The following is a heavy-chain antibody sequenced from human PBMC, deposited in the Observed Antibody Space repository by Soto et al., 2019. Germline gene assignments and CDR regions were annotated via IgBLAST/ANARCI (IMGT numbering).Heavy chain of an antibody. J-gene: IGHJ4*02. CDR1: GFTFNNYG. CDR2: ISYDGSDK. D-gene: IGHD5-12*01. Sequence: GGSLRLSCAASGFTFNNYGMHWVRQAPGKGLEWVAIISYDGSDKSYADSVKGRFTSSRDNSKNTLYLQMNSLRPEDTAVYYCAKDLYSGCDFFFDYWGQGTLATVSS. CDR3: AKDLYSGCDFFFDY. V-gene: IGHV3-30*18.